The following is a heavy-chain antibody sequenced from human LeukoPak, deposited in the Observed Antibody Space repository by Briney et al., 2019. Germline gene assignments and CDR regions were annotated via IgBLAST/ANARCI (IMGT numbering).Heavy chain of an antibody. D-gene: IGHD3-22*01. CDR3: ARGGMHSSGLDY. Sequence: SETLSLTCVVSGGSITNSNYYWGWIRQPPGKGLEWIGSINYSGNAYYNPALKSRVTISVDTSKNQFSLKLSSVTAADTAVYYCARGGMHSSGLDYWGQGTLVTVSS. J-gene: IGHJ4*02. V-gene: IGHV4-39*07. CDR2: INYSGNA. CDR1: GGSITNSNYY.